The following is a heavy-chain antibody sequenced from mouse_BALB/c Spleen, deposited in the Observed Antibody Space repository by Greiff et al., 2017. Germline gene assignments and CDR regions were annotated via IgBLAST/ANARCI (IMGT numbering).Heavy chain of an antibody. CDR2: IWSGGST. CDR1: GFSLTSYG. D-gene: IGHD1-2*01. V-gene: IGHV2-2*02. Sequence: VQLQQSGPGLVQPSQSLSITCTVSGFSLTSYGVHWVRQSPGKGLEWLGVIWSGGSTDYNAAFISRLSISKDNSKSQVFFKMNSLQANDTAIYYCARILRLRGGNWYFDVWGAGTTVTVSS. J-gene: IGHJ1*01. CDR3: ARILRLRGGNWYFDV.